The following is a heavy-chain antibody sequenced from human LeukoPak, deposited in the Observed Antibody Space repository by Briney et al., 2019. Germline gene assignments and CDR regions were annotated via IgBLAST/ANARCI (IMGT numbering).Heavy chain of an antibody. V-gene: IGHV3-9*03. CDR1: GFTFDYYA. D-gene: IGHD6-19*01. CDR3: AKADSSGWPSPTDY. J-gene: IGHJ4*02. Sequence: GGSLRLSCAASGFTFDYYAMHWVRPAPGKGLEWVSGISWNSGSIGYADSVKGRFTISRDNAKNSLYLQMNSLRAEDMALYYCAKADSSGWPSPTDYWGQGTLVTVSS. CDR2: ISWNSGSI.